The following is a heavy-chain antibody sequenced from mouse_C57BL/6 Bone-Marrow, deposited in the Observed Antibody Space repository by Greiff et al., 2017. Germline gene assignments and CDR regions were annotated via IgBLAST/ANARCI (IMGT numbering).Heavy chain of an antibody. D-gene: IGHD2-1*01. CDR2: INPGSGGT. V-gene: IGHV1-54*01. CDR3: ARSGGNYPLAMDY. CDR1: GYAFTNYL. Sequence: QVQLQQSGAELVRPGTSVKVSCKASGYAFTNYLIEWVKQRPGQGLEWIGVINPGSGGTNYNEKCKGKATLTADKSSSTAYMQLSSLTSEDSAVYFCARSGGNYPLAMDYWGQGTSVTVSS. J-gene: IGHJ4*01.